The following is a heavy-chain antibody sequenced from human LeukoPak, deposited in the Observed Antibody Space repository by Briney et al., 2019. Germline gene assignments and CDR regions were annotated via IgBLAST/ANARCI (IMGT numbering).Heavy chain of an antibody. D-gene: IGHD2-2*02. Sequence: ASVKVSCKASGYTFTSYGISWVRQAPGQGLEWMGWISAYNGNTNYAQKLQGRVTMTTDTSTSTAYMELRSLRSDDTAVYYCAREGPRVAPAAIVPHVQRARWFDPWGQGTLVTVSS. V-gene: IGHV1-18*01. CDR1: GYTFTSYG. CDR2: ISAYNGNT. CDR3: AREGPRVAPAAIVPHVQRARWFDP. J-gene: IGHJ5*02.